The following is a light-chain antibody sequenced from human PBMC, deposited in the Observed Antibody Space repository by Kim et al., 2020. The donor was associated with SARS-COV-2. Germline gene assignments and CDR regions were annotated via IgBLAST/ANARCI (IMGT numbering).Light chain of an antibody. CDR2: DAS. J-gene: IGKJ1*01. V-gene: IGKV3-11*01. Sequence: EIVLTQSPATLSLSPVERATLSCRASQSVSSQLAWYQQTPGQAPRLLIYDASNRATGIPARFSGSGSGTDFTLTISSLEPEDFAVYYCQQRSNWPVTFGQGTKVDIK. CDR1: QSVSSQ. CDR3: QQRSNWPVT.